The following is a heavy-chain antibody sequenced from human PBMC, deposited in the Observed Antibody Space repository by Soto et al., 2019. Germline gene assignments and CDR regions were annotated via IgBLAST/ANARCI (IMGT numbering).Heavy chain of an antibody. CDR2: ISAGIGNT. D-gene: IGHD2-15*01. V-gene: IGHV1-3*01. Sequence: QVQLVQSGPEVKKPGASVKVSCKASGYTLSNYFMHWVRQAPGQRLEWMGWISAGIGNTKYSHKFQGRVTITRDTSASTAYIELSSLSSEDTAVYYCARDDCSGANCTFDYWGQGTLVTVSS. CDR3: ARDDCSGANCTFDY. J-gene: IGHJ4*02. CDR1: GYTLSNYF.